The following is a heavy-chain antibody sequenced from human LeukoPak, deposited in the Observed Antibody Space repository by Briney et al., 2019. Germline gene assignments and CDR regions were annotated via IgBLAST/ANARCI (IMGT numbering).Heavy chain of an antibody. V-gene: IGHV7-4-1*02. D-gene: IGHD2-2*01. J-gene: IGHJ4*02. CDR3: ACYDCGDY. Sequence: ASVTVSCRPSGYTFTSYAMNWVRQAPGQGLEWMGWINTNTGSPTYAQAFTGRFVFSLDTSVSTAYLQISSLKTEDTAVYYCACYDCGDYWGQGTLVTVSS. CDR2: INTNTGSP. CDR1: GYTFTSYA.